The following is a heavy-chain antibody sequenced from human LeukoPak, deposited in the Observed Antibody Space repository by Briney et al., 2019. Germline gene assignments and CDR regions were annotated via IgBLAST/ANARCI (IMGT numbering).Heavy chain of an antibody. V-gene: IGHV4-39*01. CDR1: GGSISSSSYY. CDR2: IYYIGST. Sequence: SETLSLTCTVSGGSISSSSYYWGWIRQPPGKGLEWIGNIYYIGSTYYNPSLKSRVTISVDTSKNQFSLKLSSVTAADTAVYYCARGGVGATTVRVIVDYYMDVWGKGTTVTVSS. CDR3: ARGGVGATTVRVIVDYYMDV. J-gene: IGHJ6*03. D-gene: IGHD1-26*01.